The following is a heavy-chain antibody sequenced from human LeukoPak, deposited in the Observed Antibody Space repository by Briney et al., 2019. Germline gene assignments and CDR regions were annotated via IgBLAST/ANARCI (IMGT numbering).Heavy chain of an antibody. D-gene: IGHD3-3*01. CDR3: ARDSRMNYYAS. CDR1: GFTFSSYW. V-gene: IGHV3-7*01. J-gene: IGHJ5*02. CDR2: IKQDGSEN. Sequence: GGSLRLSCTASGFTFSSYWMSWVRQAPGKGLEWVANIKQDGSENYYVDSVKGRFTISRDNAVNSLYLQMNSLRAEDTAMYYCARDSRMNYYASWGRGTLVTVSS.